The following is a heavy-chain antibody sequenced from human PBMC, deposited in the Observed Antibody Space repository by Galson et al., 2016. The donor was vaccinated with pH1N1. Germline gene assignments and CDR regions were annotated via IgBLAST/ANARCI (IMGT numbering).Heavy chain of an antibody. D-gene: IGHD3-16*02. CDR1: GFTFSNYW. V-gene: IGHV3-7*01. Sequence: SLRLSCAASGFTFSNYWLHWVRQAPGKGLEWVANMKADGSETYYVDAVRGRFTISRENAKTSLYLQMNSLRDEDTALDYCARAIGSRSAYWGQGTLVTVSS. J-gene: IGHJ4*02. CDR3: ARAIGSRSAY. CDR2: MKADGSET.